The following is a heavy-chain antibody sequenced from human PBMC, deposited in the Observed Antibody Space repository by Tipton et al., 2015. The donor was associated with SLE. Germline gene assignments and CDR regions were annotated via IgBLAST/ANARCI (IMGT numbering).Heavy chain of an antibody. V-gene: IGHV3-30-3*01. CDR1: GFTFSSYA. CDR3: ARDRYNWNGGWYFDL. Sequence: SLRLSCAASGFTFSSYAMHWVRQAPGKGLEWVAVISYDGSNKYYADSVKGRFTIPRDNSKNTLYLQMNSLRAEDTAVYYCARDRYNWNGGWYFDLWAVAPWSLSPQ. J-gene: IGHJ2*01. CDR2: ISYDGSNK. D-gene: IGHD1-20*01.